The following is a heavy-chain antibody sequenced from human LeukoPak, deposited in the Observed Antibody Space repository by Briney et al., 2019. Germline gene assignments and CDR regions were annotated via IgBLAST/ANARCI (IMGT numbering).Heavy chain of an antibody. J-gene: IGHJ6*03. Sequence: PSETLSLTCTVSGGSISSYYWSWMRQPPGKGLEWIGYIYYSGSTNYNPSLKSRVTISVDTSKNQFSLKLSSVTAADTAVYYCARGLRFLETSYMDVWGKGTTVTVSS. CDR2: IYYSGST. CDR1: GGSISSYY. CDR3: ARGLRFLETSYMDV. V-gene: IGHV4-59*08. D-gene: IGHD3-3*01.